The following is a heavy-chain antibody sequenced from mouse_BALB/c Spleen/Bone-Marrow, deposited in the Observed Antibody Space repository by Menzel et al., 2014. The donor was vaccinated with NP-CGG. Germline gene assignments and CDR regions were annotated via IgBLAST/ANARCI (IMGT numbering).Heavy chain of an antibody. J-gene: IGHJ2*01. CDR3: AKDSRSTISHFDY. CDR2: IRNKANGYTT. V-gene: IGHV7-3*02. Sequence: EVKLVESGGGLVQPGGSLRLSCATSGFTFTDYYMNWVRQPPGKALEWLGFIRNKANGYTTEYSASVKGRFTISRDNSHIILYLQMNTLRAEDSATYYCAKDSRSTISHFDYWGQGTTLTVSS. CDR1: GFTFTDYY. D-gene: IGHD1-1*01.